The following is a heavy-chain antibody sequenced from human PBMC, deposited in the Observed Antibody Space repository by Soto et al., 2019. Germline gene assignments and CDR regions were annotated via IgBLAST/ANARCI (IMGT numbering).Heavy chain of an antibody. V-gene: IGHV4-34*01. CDR2: INHSGST. D-gene: IGHD3-22*01. CDR3: ASFGRGEYDSSGYLTFDY. CDR1: GGSFSGYY. Sequence: SETLSLTCAVYGGSFSGYYWSWIRQPPGKGLEWIGEINHSGSTNYNPSLKSRVTISVDTSKNQFSLKLSSVTAADTAVYYCASFGRGEYDSSGYLTFDYWGQGTLVTVSS. J-gene: IGHJ4*02.